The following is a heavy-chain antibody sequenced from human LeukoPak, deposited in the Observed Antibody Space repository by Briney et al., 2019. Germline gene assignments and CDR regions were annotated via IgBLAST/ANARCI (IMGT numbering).Heavy chain of an antibody. D-gene: IGHD5-18*01. J-gene: IGHJ4*02. Sequence: GGSLRLSCAASGFTVSSNYMSWVRQAPGKGLEWVSVIYSGGSTYYADSVKGRFTISRDNSKNTLYLQMGSLRAEDMAVYYCAREGELWDFDYWGQGTLVTVSS. CDR2: IYSGGST. V-gene: IGHV3-53*05. CDR3: AREGELWDFDY. CDR1: GFTVSSNY.